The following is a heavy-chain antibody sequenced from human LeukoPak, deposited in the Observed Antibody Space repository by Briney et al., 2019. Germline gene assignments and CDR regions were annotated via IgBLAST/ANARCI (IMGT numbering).Heavy chain of an antibody. J-gene: IGHJ4*02. Sequence: GGSLRLSCAASGFTFSSYAMHWVRQAPGKGLEWVAVISYDESNKYYATSVKGRFTVSRDNSKNTLYLQMNSLRAEDTAVYYCARVSEDWFTCRGGSCPIDHWGQGSLVTVSS. D-gene: IGHD2-15*01. CDR1: GFTFSSYA. CDR2: ISYDESNK. V-gene: IGHV3-30*04. CDR3: ARVSEDWFTCRGGSCPIDH.